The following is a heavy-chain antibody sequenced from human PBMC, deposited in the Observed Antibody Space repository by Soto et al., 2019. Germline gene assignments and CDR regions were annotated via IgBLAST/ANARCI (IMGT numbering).Heavy chain of an antibody. CDR3: ARVRGANPYYDFWSGYYPYYYYGMDV. CDR1: GGSISSYY. Sequence: PSETLSLTCTVSGGSISSYYWSWIRQPPGKGLEWIGYIYYSGSTNYNPSLKSRVTISVDTSKNQSSLKLSSVTAADTAVYYCARVRGANPYYDFWSGYYPYYYYGMDVWGQGTTVTVSS. CDR2: IYYSGST. D-gene: IGHD3-3*01. V-gene: IGHV4-59*01. J-gene: IGHJ6*02.